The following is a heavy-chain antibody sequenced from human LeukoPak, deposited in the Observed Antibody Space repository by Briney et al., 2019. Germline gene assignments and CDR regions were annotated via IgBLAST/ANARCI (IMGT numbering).Heavy chain of an antibody. Sequence: PSETLSLTCTVSGGSISSSSYYWGWIRQPPGKGLEWIGSIYYSGSTCYNPSLKSRVTISVATSKNQFFLKLSSVTAADTAVYYCARGFGAAAGDYYYYYMDVWGKGTTVTVSS. J-gene: IGHJ6*03. V-gene: IGHV4-39*07. CDR1: GGSISSSSYY. D-gene: IGHD6-13*01. CDR3: ARGFGAAAGDYYYYYMDV. CDR2: IYYSGST.